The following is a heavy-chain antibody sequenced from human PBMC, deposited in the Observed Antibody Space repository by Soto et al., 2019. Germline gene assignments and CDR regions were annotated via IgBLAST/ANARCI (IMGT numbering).Heavy chain of an antibody. Sequence: QVQLVQSGAEVKKPGASVKVSCKASGYTFSSYGITWVRQAPGQGLEWRGWISADNGNTKYAQKLQGRLTMTTDTSTRTAYMELRSLRSDDTAVYYCARDPSTINKLIGVWFDPWGQGTLVTVSS. CDR1: GYTFSSYG. J-gene: IGHJ5*02. CDR3: ARDPSTINKLIGVWFDP. CDR2: ISADNGNT. D-gene: IGHD4-4*01. V-gene: IGHV1-18*01.